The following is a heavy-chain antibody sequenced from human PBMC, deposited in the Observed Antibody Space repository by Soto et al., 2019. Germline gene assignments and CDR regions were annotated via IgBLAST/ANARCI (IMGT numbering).Heavy chain of an antibody. J-gene: IGHJ6*03. CDR3: ARFSSGWYLNYMDV. CDR2: INQDGSEK. D-gene: IGHD6-19*01. CDR1: GFIFSGYL. V-gene: IGHV3-7*01. Sequence: EVQLVESGGGLVQPGGSLRLSCAASGFIFSGYLMTWVRQAPGRGLEWVATINQDGSEKYYVDSVKGRFTISRDNAENSLFLQMNSLRAEETALYYCARFSSGWYLNYMDVWGKGTTVTVSS.